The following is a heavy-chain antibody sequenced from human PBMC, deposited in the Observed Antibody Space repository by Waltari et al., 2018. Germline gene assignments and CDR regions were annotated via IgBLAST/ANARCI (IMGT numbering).Heavy chain of an antibody. J-gene: IGHJ4*02. Sequence: QVQLVESGGGVVQPGGSLRLSCAASGFTFSSYGMHWVRQAPGKGLEWVAFIRYDGSNKYYADSVKGRFTISRDNFKNTLYLQMNSLRAEDTAVYYCAKDPTGSYYFDYWGQGTLVTVSS. CDR2: IRYDGSNK. D-gene: IGHD1-1*01. CDR1: GFTFSSYG. CDR3: AKDPTGSYYFDY. V-gene: IGHV3-30*02.